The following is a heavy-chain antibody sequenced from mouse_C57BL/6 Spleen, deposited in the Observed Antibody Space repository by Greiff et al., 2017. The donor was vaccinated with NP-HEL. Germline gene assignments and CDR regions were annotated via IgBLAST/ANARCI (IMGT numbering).Heavy chain of an antibody. V-gene: IGHV2-2*01. CDR1: GFSLTSYG. D-gene: IGHD1-1*01. J-gene: IGHJ2*01. CDR2: IWSGGST. CDR3: ALGSSHFDY. Sequence: QVQLKESGPGLVQPSQSLSITCTVSGFSLTSYGVHWVRQSPGKGLEWLGVIWSGGSTDYNAAFISRLSISKDNSKSQVFFKINRLQADDTGIYYCALGSSHFDYWGQGTTLTVSS.